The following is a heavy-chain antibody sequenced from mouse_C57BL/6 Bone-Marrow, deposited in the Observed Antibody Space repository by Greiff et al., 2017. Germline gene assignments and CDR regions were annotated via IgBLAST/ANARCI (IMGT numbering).Heavy chain of an antibody. V-gene: IGHV5-9-1*02. CDR2: ISSGGDYI. D-gene: IGHD2-1*01. CDR1: GFTFSSYA. CDR3: TRGRMVRWDMDY. J-gene: IGHJ4*01. Sequence: EVQLVESGEGLVKPGGSLKLSCAASGFTFSSYAMSWVRQTPEKRLEWVAYISSGGDYIYYADTVKGRFTISRDNARNTLYLQMSSLKSEDTAMYYCTRGRMVRWDMDYWGQGTSVTVSS.